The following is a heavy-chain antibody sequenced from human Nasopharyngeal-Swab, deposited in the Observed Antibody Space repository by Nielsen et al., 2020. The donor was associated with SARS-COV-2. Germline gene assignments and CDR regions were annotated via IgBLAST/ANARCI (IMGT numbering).Heavy chain of an antibody. Sequence: GESLKISCKASGYSFTSYWIVWLRQLPGKGPESMGIIYPGDSDTRYSPTFQGQVTISADKSISTAYLQWRSLTASDSAMYFCARDSEYSSSLDYWGQGTLVTVSS. V-gene: IGHV5-51*01. D-gene: IGHD6-13*01. J-gene: IGHJ4*02. CDR3: ARDSEYSSSLDY. CDR2: IYPGDSDT. CDR1: GYSFTSYW.